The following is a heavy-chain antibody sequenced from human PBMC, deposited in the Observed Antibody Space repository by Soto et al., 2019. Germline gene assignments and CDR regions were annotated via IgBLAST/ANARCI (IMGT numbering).Heavy chain of an antibody. CDR3: ARDPRPPRYYFDY. CDR2: INPSGGST. J-gene: IGHJ4*02. V-gene: IGHV1-46*01. Sequence: QVQLVQSGAEVKKPWASVKVSCKASGYTVPSTKIQWVRQAPGQGREWMGIINPSGGSTNYTQKFQGRVTMTRDTSTSTVYMELSSLRSEDTAVYYCARDPRPPRYYFDYWGQGTLVTVSS. CDR1: GYTVPSTK.